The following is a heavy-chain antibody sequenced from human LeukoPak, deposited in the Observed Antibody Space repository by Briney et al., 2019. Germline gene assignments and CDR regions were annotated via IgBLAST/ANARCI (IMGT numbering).Heavy chain of an antibody. D-gene: IGHD1-26*01. CDR3: AKSIVGTNVYYFDY. CDR1: GFTFSIYA. CDR2: ISGSGGST. Sequence: GGSLRLSCAASGFTFSIYAMSWVRQAPGKGLEWVSAISGSGGSTYYADSVKGRFTISRDNSKNTLYLQMNSLRAEDTAVYYCAKSIVGTNVYYFDYWGQGTLVTVSS. V-gene: IGHV3-23*01. J-gene: IGHJ4*02.